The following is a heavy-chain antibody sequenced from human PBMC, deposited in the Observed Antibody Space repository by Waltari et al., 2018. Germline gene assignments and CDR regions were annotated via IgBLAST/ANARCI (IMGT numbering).Heavy chain of an antibody. CDR1: GGSLSSFY. J-gene: IGHJ4*02. Sequence: QVQLQESGPGLVKPSETLSLTCTVSGGSLSSFYWSWIRQPPGKGLAWIGYIYYSGSTNYTPSLKSRVTISVDTSKNQFSLKLSSVTAADTAVYYCARGGSGSRANFDYWGQGTLVTVSS. D-gene: IGHD3-10*01. V-gene: IGHV4-59*01. CDR3: ARGGSGSRANFDY. CDR2: IYYSGST.